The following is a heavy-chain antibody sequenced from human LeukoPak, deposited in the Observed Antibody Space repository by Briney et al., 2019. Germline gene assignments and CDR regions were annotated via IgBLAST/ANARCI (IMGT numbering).Heavy chain of an antibody. CDR2: IHPGDSDP. Sequence: GESLKIFCRGCGYSFTSYWIGLVRQIPGEGLEWVGIIHPGDSDPRYSPSFQGQVTISADKSISTAYLQWSSLKASDTAMYYCARPRKYDFWSGLPPDAFDIWGQRTMVTVSS. D-gene: IGHD3-3*01. J-gene: IGHJ3*02. CDR1: GYSFTSYW. CDR3: ARPRKYDFWSGLPPDAFDI. V-gene: IGHV5-51*01.